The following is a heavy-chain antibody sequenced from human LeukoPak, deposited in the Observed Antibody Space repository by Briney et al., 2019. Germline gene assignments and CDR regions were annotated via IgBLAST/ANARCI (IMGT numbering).Heavy chain of an antibody. V-gene: IGHV3-74*01. CDR3: ARVPVAGTRGYFDY. CDR1: GFTFSSYW. CDR2: INSGGSNT. Sequence: GGSLRLSCAPSGFTFSSYWMHWVRQAPGKGLVWVSRINSGGSNTNYADSVKGRFTISRDNAKNTLYLQMNSLRAEDTAVYYCARVPVAGTRGYFDYWGQGTLVTVSS. D-gene: IGHD6-19*01. J-gene: IGHJ4*02.